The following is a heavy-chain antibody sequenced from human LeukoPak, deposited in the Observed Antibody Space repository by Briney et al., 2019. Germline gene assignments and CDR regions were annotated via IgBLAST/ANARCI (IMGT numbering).Heavy chain of an antibody. D-gene: IGHD3-22*01. J-gene: IGHJ4*02. CDR3: TRHPRVAYYYDSSGSPKDDY. V-gene: IGHV3-73*01. CDR1: GFTFSGSA. CDR2: IRSKANSYAT. Sequence: PGGSLKLSCAASGFTFSGSAMHWVRQASGKGLEWVGRIRSKANSYATAYAASVKGRFTISRDDSKNTAYLQMNSLKTEDTAVYYCTRHPRVAYYYDSSGSPKDDYWGQGTLVTVSS.